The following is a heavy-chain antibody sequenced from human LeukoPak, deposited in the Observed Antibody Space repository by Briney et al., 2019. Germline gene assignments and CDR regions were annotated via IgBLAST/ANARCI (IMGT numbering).Heavy chain of an antibody. CDR2: IKEDGSEK. D-gene: IGHD3-10*01. CDR3: ALNPDYYGSGSFDY. CDR1: GFTFSSYW. Sequence: GGSLRLSCAASGFTFSSYWMSWVRQAPGEGLEWVADIKEDGSEKYYVDSVKGRFTTSRDNAKNSLYLQMNSLRAEDTAVYYCALNPDYYGSGSFDYWGQGTLVTVSS. J-gene: IGHJ4*02. V-gene: IGHV3-7*01.